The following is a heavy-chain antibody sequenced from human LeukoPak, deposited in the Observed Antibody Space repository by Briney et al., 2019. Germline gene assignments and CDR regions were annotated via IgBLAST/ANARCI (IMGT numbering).Heavy chain of an antibody. Sequence: ASVKVSCKVSGYTLTELSMHWVRQAPGKGLEWMGGFDPEDGVTIYAQKFQGRVTMTEDTSTDTAYMELSSLRSEDTAVYYCATPIVGGLYFDYWGQGTLVTVSS. CDR1: GYTLTELS. J-gene: IGHJ4*02. CDR3: ATPIVGGLYFDY. CDR2: FDPEDGVT. V-gene: IGHV1-24*01. D-gene: IGHD1-26*01.